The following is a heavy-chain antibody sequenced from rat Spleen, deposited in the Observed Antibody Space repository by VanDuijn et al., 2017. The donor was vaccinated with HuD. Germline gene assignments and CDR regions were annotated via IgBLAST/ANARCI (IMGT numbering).Heavy chain of an antibody. Sequence: EVQLVESDGGLVQPGRSLKLSCAASGFTFSDYYMAWVRQAPTKGLEWVATISYDGSSTYYRDSVKGRFIISRDNAKNTQYLQMDSLRSEDTAAYYCARQDYGGYWFAYWGQGTLVTVSS. CDR2: ISYDGSST. D-gene: IGHD1-11*01. V-gene: IGHV5-29*01. CDR3: ARQDYGGYWFAY. J-gene: IGHJ3*01. CDR1: GFTFSDYY.